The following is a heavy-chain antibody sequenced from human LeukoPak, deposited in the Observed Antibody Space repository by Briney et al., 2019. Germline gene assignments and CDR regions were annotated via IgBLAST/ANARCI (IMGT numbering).Heavy chain of an antibody. CDR1: GGSINNGY. CDR2: LYPSGST. V-gene: IGHV4-59*01. CDR3: AGGHYPLEY. J-gene: IGHJ4*02. D-gene: IGHD1-26*01. Sequence: SETLSLTCSVSGGSINNGYWSWIRQPPGKGLEWIGLLYPSGSTNYNPSLKSRVTISVDTSRTQFSLKLSSMTAADTAVYYCAGGHYPLEYWGQGTLVTVSS.